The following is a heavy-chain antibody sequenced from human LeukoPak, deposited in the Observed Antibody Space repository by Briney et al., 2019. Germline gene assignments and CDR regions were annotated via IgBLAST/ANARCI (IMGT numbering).Heavy chain of an antibody. CDR1: GYSFTSYY. Sequence: GASVKVSCKASGYSFTSYYMNWVRQAPGQGLEWMGIINASGGSTSYAQKFQGRLTMTRDTSTRTVYMELSSLRSEDTAVYYCARGRPTTSIAAAGVNWFDPWGQGTLVTVSS. V-gene: IGHV1-46*01. D-gene: IGHD6-13*01. CDR3: ARGRPTTSIAAAGVNWFDP. J-gene: IGHJ5*02. CDR2: INASGGST.